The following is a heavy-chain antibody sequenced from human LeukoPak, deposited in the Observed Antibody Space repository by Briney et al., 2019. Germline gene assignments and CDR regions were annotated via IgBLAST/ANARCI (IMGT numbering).Heavy chain of an antibody. CDR3: ARDLGLRFGGVMAPYYDY. J-gene: IGHJ4*02. V-gene: IGHV1-69*05. CDR1: GGTFSSYA. D-gene: IGHD3-16*01. Sequence: GSSVKVCCKASGGTFSSYAISWVRQAPGQGLEWMGRIIPIFGTANYAQKFQGRVTITTDESTSTAYMELSSLRSEDTAVYYCARDLGLRFGGVMAPYYDYRGQGTLVTVSS. CDR2: IIPIFGTA.